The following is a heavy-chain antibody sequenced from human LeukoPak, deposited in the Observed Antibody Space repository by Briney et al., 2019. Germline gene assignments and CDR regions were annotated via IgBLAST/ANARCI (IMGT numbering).Heavy chain of an antibody. J-gene: IGHJ6*04. CDR1: GFTFSSYA. Sequence: GGSLRLSCAASGFTFSSYAMSWVRQAPGKGLEWVSGISNSGANTYYADSVKGRFTISRDNSKKTLDLQMNSLRAEDTAIFYCAKDFANYPYYYGMDVWGKGTTVTVSS. CDR2: ISNSGANT. D-gene: IGHD4/OR15-4a*01. CDR3: AKDFANYPYYYGMDV. V-gene: IGHV3-23*01.